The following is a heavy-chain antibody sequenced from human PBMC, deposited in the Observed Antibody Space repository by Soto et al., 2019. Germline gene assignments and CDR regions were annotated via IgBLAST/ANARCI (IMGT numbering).Heavy chain of an antibody. CDR2: IYYSGST. J-gene: IGHJ4*02. CDR3: AXXNGRENYYDSSGYWYYFDY. Sequence: SETLSLTCTVSGGSISSYYWSWIRQPPGKGLEWIGYIYYSGSTNYNPSLKSRVTISVDTSKNQFSLKLSSVTAADTAVYYCAXXNGRENYYDSSGYWYYFDYWGQGTLVTVSS. D-gene: IGHD3-22*01. V-gene: IGHV4-59*01. CDR1: GGSISSYY.